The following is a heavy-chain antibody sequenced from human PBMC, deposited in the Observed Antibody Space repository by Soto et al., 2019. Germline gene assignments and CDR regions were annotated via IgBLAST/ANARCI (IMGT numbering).Heavy chain of an antibody. CDR2: INHSGST. J-gene: IGHJ4*02. CDR1: GGSISGGGYS. Sequence: PSETLSLTCAVSGGSISGGGYSRTWIRQPPGKGLEWIGEINHSGSTNYNPSLKSRVTISVDTSKNQFSLKLTSVTAADTAVYYWARDKITRLLEYWGQGTLVTVSS. CDR3: ARDKITRLLEY. V-gene: IGHV4-30-2*01. D-gene: IGHD3-10*01.